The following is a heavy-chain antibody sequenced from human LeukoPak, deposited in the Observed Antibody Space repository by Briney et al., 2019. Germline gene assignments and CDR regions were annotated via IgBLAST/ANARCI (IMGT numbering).Heavy chain of an antibody. Sequence: SETLSLTCTVSGGSISSGGYYWSWIRQHPGKGLEWIGYIYYSGSTYYNPSLKSRVTISVDTSKNQFSLKLSSVTAADTAVYYCARDAGLAAAGYYYYYGMDVWGQGTTVTVSS. D-gene: IGHD6-13*01. CDR3: ARDAGLAAAGYYYYYGMDV. CDR1: GGSISSGGYY. CDR2: IYYSGST. J-gene: IGHJ6*02. V-gene: IGHV4-31*03.